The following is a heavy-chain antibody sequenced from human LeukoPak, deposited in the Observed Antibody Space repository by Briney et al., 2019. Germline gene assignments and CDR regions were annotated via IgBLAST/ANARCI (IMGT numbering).Heavy chain of an antibody. J-gene: IGHJ4*02. CDR1: GFTFSSYG. CDR2: ISYDGSNK. Sequence: GGSLRLSCAASGFTFSSYGMHWVRQAPGKGLEWVAVISYDGSNKYYADSVKGRFTISRDNSKNTLYLQMNSLRAEDTAVYYCAKEAVAGIKTLDYWGQGTLVTVSS. CDR3: AKEAVAGIKTLDY. V-gene: IGHV3-30*18. D-gene: IGHD6-19*01.